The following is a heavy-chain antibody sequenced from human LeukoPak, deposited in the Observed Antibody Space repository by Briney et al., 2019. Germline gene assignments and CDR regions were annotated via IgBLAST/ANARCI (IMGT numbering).Heavy chain of an antibody. V-gene: IGHV1-46*01. J-gene: IGHJ6*04. D-gene: IGHD2-2*01. CDR3: ARDGVVVPAAMREEKYYYYYGMDV. CDR2: INTSGGST. CDR1: GYTFTSYY. Sequence: ASVKVSCKPSGYTFTSYYMHWVRQAPRQGLEWMGIINTSGGSTSYAQKFQCKVTMNRDTSTSTVYMELSSLRSEDTAVYYCARDGVVVPAAMREEKYYYYYGMDVWGKGTTVTVSS.